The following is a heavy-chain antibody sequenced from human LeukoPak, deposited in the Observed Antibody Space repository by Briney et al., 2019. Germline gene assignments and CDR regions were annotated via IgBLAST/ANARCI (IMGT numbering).Heavy chain of an antibody. J-gene: IGHJ4*02. CDR1: GFTFSHSY. D-gene: IGHD1-26*01. CDR2: ISSNGGST. V-gene: IGHV3-64D*06. CDR3: VKGEGAGRY. Sequence: GGSLRLSCAASGFTFSHSYMHWVRQAPGKGLEYVSAISSNGGSTYYADSVKGRFTISRDNSKNTLYLQMSSLRAEDTAVYYCVKGEGAGRYWGQGTLVTVSS.